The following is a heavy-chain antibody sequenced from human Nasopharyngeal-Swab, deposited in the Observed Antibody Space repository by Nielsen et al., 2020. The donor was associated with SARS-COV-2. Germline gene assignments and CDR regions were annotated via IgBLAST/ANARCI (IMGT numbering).Heavy chain of an antibody. J-gene: IGHJ3*01. V-gene: IGHV3-7*01. D-gene: IGHD4/OR15-4a*01. CDR1: GFPFRNYY. Sequence: GESLKISCAASGFPFRNYYMTWVRQPPGKGLEWVANIKQGGSEQFYVDSVKGRFTISRDDAKNSVYLQMNSLRAEDTAVYYCAREEMLTTSLFPRRDAFDLWGQGTMVTVSS. CDR3: AREEMLTTSLFPRRDAFDL. CDR2: IKQGGSEQ.